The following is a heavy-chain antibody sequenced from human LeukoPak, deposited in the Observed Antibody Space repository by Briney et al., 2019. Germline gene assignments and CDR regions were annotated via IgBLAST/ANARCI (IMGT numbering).Heavy chain of an antibody. D-gene: IGHD6-6*01. CDR2: IFHTGST. V-gene: IGHV4-59*11. J-gene: IGHJ4*02. CDR1: GASMSSHY. CDR3: AKEGGPARPGLDS. Sequence: SETLSLTCTVSGASMSSHYWTWMRQDPGTGLEWIGNIFHTGSTSYNPALESRVTISLDTSNNQYSLKLTSVTAADTAVYYCAKEGGPARPGLDSWGQGTLVTVSS.